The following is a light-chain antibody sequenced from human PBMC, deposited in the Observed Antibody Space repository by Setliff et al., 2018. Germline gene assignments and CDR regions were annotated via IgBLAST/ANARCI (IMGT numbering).Light chain of an antibody. CDR1: SSDIGTHNF. V-gene: IGLV2-23*02. CDR3: SSYTSRSTYV. J-gene: IGLJ1*01. CDR2: DVS. Sequence: QSVLAQPPSASGSPGQSVTISCTGTSSDIGTHNFVSWYQQYPGKAPQLLIYDVSMRPPGVSDRFSGSKSGDTASLTISGLRAEDEADYYCSSYTSRSTYVFGTGTKVTVL.